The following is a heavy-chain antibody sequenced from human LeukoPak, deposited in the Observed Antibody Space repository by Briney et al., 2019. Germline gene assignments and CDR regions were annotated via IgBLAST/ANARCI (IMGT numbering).Heavy chain of an antibody. CDR2: INHSGST. Sequence: NPSETLSLTCTVSGASISSSSYYWGWIRQPPGKGLEWIGEINHSGSTNYNPSLKSRVTISVDTSKNQFSLKLSSVTAADTAVYYCARGRGGVQLWLPRATNLHYYGMDVWGQGTTVTVSS. D-gene: IGHD5-18*01. J-gene: IGHJ6*02. CDR3: ARGRGGVQLWLPRATNLHYYGMDV. CDR1: GASISSSSYY. V-gene: IGHV4-39*07.